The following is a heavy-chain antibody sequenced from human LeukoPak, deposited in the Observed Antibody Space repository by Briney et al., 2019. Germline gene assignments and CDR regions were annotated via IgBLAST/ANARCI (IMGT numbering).Heavy chain of an antibody. V-gene: IGHV4-39*01. CDR3: ARQGVNYYFDY. Sequence: PSETLSLTCTVSGGSISSSSYFWGWIRQPPGKGLEWIGSIYYNGGTYYNPPLKRRITISVDTSANHFSLKLSSVTAADTAVYYCARQGVNYYFDYWGQGTLVTVSS. J-gene: IGHJ4*02. CDR1: GGSISSSSYF. CDR2: IYYNGGT. D-gene: IGHD1-7*01.